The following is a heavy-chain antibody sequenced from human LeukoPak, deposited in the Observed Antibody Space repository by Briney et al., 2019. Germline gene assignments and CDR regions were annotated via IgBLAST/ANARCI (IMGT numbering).Heavy chain of an antibody. CDR3: ARDAPGNSHTLDY. J-gene: IGHJ4*02. V-gene: IGHV3-7*01. CDR1: GFTFSNFW. CDR2: IKQDGSEK. Sequence: GGSLRLSCAASGFTFSNFWISWVRQAPGKGLEWVANIKQDGSEKNYVDSVKGRFTISRDNAANSLHLQMSSLRVEDTALYYCARDAPGNSHTLDYWGQGTLVTVSS. D-gene: IGHD4-23*01.